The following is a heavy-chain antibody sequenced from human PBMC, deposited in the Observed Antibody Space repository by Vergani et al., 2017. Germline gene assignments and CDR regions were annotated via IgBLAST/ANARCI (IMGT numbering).Heavy chain of an antibody. V-gene: IGHV1-69*08. J-gene: IGHJ6*02. Sequence: QVQLVQSGAEVKKPGSSVKVSCKASGGTFSSYTISWVRQAPGQGLEWMGRIIPILGIANYAQQFQGRVTITADKSTSTAYMELSSLRSEDTAVYYCAREGSVSYYNYYYGMDVWGQGTTVTVSS. D-gene: IGHD3-10*01. CDR2: IIPILGIA. CDR3: AREGSVSYYNYYYGMDV. CDR1: GGTFSSYT.